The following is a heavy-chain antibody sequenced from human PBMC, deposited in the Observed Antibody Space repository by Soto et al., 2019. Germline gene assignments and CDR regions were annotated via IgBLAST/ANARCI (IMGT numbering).Heavy chain of an antibody. CDR2: ISWNSGSI. CDR1: GFTFDDYA. J-gene: IGHJ3*02. CDR3: AKALTIFASNDAFDI. Sequence: EVQLVESGGGLVQPGRSLRLSCAASGFTFDDYAMHWVRQAPGKGLEWVSGISWNSGSIGYADSVKGRFTISRDNAKNSLYLQMNSLRDEDTALYYCAKALTIFASNDAFDIWGQGTMVTVSS. D-gene: IGHD3-3*01. V-gene: IGHV3-9*01.